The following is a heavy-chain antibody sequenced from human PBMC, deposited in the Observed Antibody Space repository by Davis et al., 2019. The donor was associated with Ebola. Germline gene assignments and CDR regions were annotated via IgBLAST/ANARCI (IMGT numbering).Heavy chain of an antibody. J-gene: IGHJ4*02. D-gene: IGHD4-17*01. CDR2: ISSSGSTT. CDR3: ARVATTVTIRIDY. CDR1: GFTFSDYY. V-gene: IGHV3-11*01. Sequence: GGSLRLSCAASGFTFSDYYMSWIRQAPGKGLEWVSYISSSGSTTYYADSVKGRFAISRDNAKNSLYLQMNSLRAEDTAVYYCARVATTVTIRIDYWGQGTLVTVSS.